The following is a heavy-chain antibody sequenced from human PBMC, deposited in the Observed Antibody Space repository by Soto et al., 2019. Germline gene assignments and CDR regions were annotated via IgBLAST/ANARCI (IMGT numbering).Heavy chain of an antibody. D-gene: IGHD2-15*01. CDR1: GFTFSSYG. CDR3: AKDRYCSGGSCYGYY. V-gene: IGHV3-30*18. Sequence: QVPLVESGGGVVQPGRSLRLSCAASGFTFSSYGMHWVRQAPGKGLEWVAVISYDGSNKYYADSVKGRFTISRDNSKNTLYLQMNSLRAEDTAVYYCAKDRYCSGGSCYGYYWGQGTLVTVSS. J-gene: IGHJ4*02. CDR2: ISYDGSNK.